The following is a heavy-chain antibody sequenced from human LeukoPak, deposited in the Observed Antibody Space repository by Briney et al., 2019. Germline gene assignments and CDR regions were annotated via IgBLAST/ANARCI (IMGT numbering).Heavy chain of an antibody. V-gene: IGHV5-51*01. J-gene: IGHJ5*02. CDR2: IYPGDSDT. CDR1: GYSFTSYW. Sequence: GESLKISCKGSGYSFTSYWIGWVRQMPGKGLEWMGIIYPGDSDTRYSPSFQGQVTISADKSISTAYLQWSSLKASDTAMYYCARLTVSGSSWTGGWFDPWGQGTLVTVSS. D-gene: IGHD6-13*01. CDR3: ARLTVSGSSWTGGWFDP.